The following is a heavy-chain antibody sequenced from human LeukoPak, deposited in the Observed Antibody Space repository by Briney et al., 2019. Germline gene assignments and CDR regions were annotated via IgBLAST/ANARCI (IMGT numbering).Heavy chain of an antibody. J-gene: IGHJ4*02. CDR1: GYSISNGYY. D-gene: IGHD4-23*01. CDR3: ARGGVTPFDY. CDR2: IYHSGNT. Sequence: SETLSLTCTVSGYSISNGYYWAWIRQPPGKGLEWIESIYHSGNTYYNPSLKSRLTISVDTSKSQFSLKLSSVSAADTAVYYCARGGVTPFDYWGQGTLVTVSS. V-gene: IGHV4-38-2*02.